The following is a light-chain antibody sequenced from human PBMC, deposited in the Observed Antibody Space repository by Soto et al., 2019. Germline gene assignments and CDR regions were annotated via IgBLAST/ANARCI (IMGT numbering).Light chain of an antibody. CDR2: DVS. J-gene: IGLJ3*02. CDR3: SSYTTSSTVL. Sequence: QSALTQPASVSGSPGQSITVSCTGTSSDIGGRNFVSWYQQHPAKVPKLIIYDVSTRPLGVSNRFSGSKSGNTASLTVSGLQAEDEADYYCSSYTTSSTVLFGGGTKLTVL. V-gene: IGLV2-14*01. CDR1: SSDIGGRNF.